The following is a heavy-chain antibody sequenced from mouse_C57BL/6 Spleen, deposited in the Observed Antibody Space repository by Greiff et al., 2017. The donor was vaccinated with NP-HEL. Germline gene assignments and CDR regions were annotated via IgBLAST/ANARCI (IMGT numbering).Heavy chain of an antibody. Sequence: QVQLQQPGAELVKPGASVKMSCKASGYTFTSYWITWVKQRPGQGLEWIGDIYPGSGSTNYNAKFKSKATLTVDTSSSTAYMQLSSLTSEDSAVYYCARDEYDYPYAMDYWGQGTSVTVSS. CDR3: ARDEYDYPYAMDY. CDR2: IYPGSGST. V-gene: IGHV1-55*01. CDR1: GYTFTSYW. J-gene: IGHJ4*01. D-gene: IGHD2-4*01.